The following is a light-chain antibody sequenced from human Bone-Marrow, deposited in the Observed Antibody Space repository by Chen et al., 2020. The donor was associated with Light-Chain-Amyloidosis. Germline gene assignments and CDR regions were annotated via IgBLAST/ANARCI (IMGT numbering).Light chain of an antibody. Sequence: QSVLNQPPSASGTPGQRVPISCSGSTFTIVGSFIYWYRHLPGTAPKLLISRDTQRPSGVPDRFSGSKSGTSASLTISGLRSEDEAVYYCATWDFSGSGQGVFGGGTKLTV. CDR2: RDT. V-gene: IGLV1-47*02. CDR3: ATWDFSGSGQGV. J-gene: IGLJ3*02. CDR1: TFTIVGSF.